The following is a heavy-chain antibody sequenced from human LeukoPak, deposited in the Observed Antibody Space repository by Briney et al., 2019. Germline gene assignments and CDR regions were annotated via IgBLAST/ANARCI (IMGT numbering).Heavy chain of an antibody. D-gene: IGHD5-18*01. CDR3: ARGIEQWFYWVY. V-gene: IGHV3-7*04. CDR1: GFDFSPYW. J-gene: IGHJ4*02. CDR2: MNGPGGLK. Sequence: GGSLRLSRVASGFDFSPYWMSWGRQAPGKGLEWVATMNGPGGLKHYADSVKGRFTISRDNALNSVYLQMTSLRADDTAVYYCARGIEQWFYWVYWGQGSLVTVSS.